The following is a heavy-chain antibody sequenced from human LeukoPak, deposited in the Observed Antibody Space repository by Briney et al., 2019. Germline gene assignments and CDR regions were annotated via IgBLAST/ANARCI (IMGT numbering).Heavy chain of an antibody. V-gene: IGHV4-34*01. CDR3: ARDHPLMINYYDSSGYSHAGFDY. CDR2: INHSGST. CDR1: GGSFSGYY. D-gene: IGHD3-22*01. Sequence: SETLSLTCAVYGGSFSGYYWSWIRPPPGKGLEWIGEINHSGSTNYNPSLKSRVTISVDTSKNQFSLKLSSVTAADTAVYYCARDHPLMINYYDSSGYSHAGFDYWGQGTLVTVSS. J-gene: IGHJ4*02.